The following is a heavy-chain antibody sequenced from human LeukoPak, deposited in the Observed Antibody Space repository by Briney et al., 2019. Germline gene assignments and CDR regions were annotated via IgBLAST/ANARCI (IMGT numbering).Heavy chain of an antibody. V-gene: IGHV3-23*01. CDR1: EFTFSSYS. J-gene: IGHJ3*02. CDR2: ISGGGGHT. D-gene: IGHD6-13*01. Sequence: PGGSLRLSCAASEFTFSSYSMSWVRQAPGKGLEWVSAISGGGGHTFYADSVKGRVTTSRDNSKNTLYLQMNNLRAEDTAVYYCAKRVAEESSSWYIDMWGQGTMVSVSS. CDR3: AKRVAEESSSWYIDM.